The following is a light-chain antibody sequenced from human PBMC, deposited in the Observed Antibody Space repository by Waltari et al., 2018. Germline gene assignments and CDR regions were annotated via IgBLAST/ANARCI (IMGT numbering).Light chain of an antibody. V-gene: IGKV3-15*01. Sequence: EIVMTQSPAALSVSPGERATLSCTASHYISNSLAWYQHKPGQPPRLLISGASTRATGVPARFSGSGSGTEFSLTISSLQSEDSAIYFCQQYNTWPPSTFGQGTKLEIK. CDR3: QQYNTWPPST. J-gene: IGKJ2*02. CDR2: GAS. CDR1: HYISNS.